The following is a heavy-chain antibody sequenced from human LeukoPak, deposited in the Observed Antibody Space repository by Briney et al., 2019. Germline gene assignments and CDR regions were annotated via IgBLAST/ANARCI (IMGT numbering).Heavy chain of an antibody. Sequence: PGGSLRLSCAASGFTFSSYDMNWVRQAPGKGLEWVSSISTSSSYIYYADSVKGRFTISRDNARKSMFLQMSSLRAEDTALYYCAKDGGTYCGGDCSSDIHDYWGQGTLVTVSS. V-gene: IGHV3-21*01. CDR3: AKDGGTYCGGDCSSDIHDY. J-gene: IGHJ4*02. CDR1: GFTFSSYD. CDR2: ISTSSSYI. D-gene: IGHD2-21*02.